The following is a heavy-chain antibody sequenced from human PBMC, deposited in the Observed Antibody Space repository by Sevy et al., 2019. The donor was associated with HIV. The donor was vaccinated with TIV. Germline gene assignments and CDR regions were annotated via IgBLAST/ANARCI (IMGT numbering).Heavy chain of an antibody. CDR3: AREGCTKPHDY. D-gene: IGHD2-8*01. V-gene: IGHV3-23*01. J-gene: IGHJ4*02. Sequence: GGSLRLSCATSGFTFSKYSMSWVRQPPGKGLEWVSTLSFGCGEINYADSVKGRFTTSRDNSKSSVYLQMNNLRPEGTAVYYCAREGCTKPHDYWGQGTLVTASS. CDR2: LSFGCGEI. CDR1: GFTFSKYS.